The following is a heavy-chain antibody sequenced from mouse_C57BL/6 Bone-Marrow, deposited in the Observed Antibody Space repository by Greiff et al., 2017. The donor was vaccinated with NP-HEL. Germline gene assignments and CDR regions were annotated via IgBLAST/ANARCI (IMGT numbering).Heavy chain of an antibody. D-gene: IGHD1-1*01. CDR3: ATLFSYYYCSEDY. Sequence: EVQLQESGPGLVKPSQSLSLTCSVTGYSITSGYYWNWIRQFPGNKLEWMGYISYDGSNNYIPSFKNRISITRDTSKNQLFLKLNSVTTEDTATYYCATLFSYYYCSEDYWGQGNTLTVSS. J-gene: IGHJ2*01. V-gene: IGHV3-6*01. CDR1: GYSITSGYY. CDR2: ISYDGSN.